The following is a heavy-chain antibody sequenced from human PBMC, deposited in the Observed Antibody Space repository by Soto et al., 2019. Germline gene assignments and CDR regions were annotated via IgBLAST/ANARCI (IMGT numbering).Heavy chain of an antibody. J-gene: IGHJ5*02. D-gene: IGHD3-10*01. Sequence: HLVQSGPEVKRPGASITVSCKTSGDTFANFGLSWVRQAPGQGLEWMGWIATYNNNKNYAQKFQGRLTLTTDTSTSTAYMELESLGYDDTAVYYCARVVRGVVNWFDPWGQGTVVTVSS. CDR2: IATYNNNK. CDR3: ARVVRGVVNWFDP. CDR1: GDTFANFG. V-gene: IGHV1-18*01.